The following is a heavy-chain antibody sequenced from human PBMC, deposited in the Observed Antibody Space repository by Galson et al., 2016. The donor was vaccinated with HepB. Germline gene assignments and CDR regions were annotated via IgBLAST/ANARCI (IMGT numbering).Heavy chain of an antibody. CDR3: FADLRCSSPSCSPRWFDP. Sequence: SLRLSCAASGFTFSNHWMHWVRQAPGKGLMWVSRINTDGGTTNYADSVKGRFTISRDNAKNTLFLQMNSLRADDTAVYYCFADLRCSSPSCSPRWFDPWGQGTQVTVSS. CDR2: INTDGGTT. V-gene: IGHV3-74*01. CDR1: GFTFSNHW. J-gene: IGHJ5*02. D-gene: IGHD2-2*01.